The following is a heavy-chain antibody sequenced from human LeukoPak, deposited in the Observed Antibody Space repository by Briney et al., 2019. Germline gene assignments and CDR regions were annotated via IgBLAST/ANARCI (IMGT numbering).Heavy chain of an antibody. CDR1: GGSFSGYY. D-gene: IGHD3-22*01. Sequence: SETLSLTCAVYGGSFSGYYWSWIRQPPGKGLEWIGEINHSGSTNYNPSLKSRVTISVDTSKNQFSLKLSSVTAADTAVYYCARGTGKTITMRPFDYWGQGTLVTVSS. CDR2: INHSGST. J-gene: IGHJ4*02. CDR3: ARGTGKTITMRPFDY. V-gene: IGHV4-34*01.